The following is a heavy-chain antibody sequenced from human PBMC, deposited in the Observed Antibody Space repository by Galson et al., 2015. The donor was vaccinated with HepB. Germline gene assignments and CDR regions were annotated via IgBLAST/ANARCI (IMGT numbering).Heavy chain of an antibody. D-gene: IGHD6-19*01. V-gene: IGHV1-3*01. CDR3: ARTGGYSSGWYFPLGPFDY. Sequence: SVKVSCKASGYTFTSYAMHWVRQAPGQRLEWMGWINAGNGNTKYSQKFQGRVTITRDTSASTAYMELSSLRSEDTAVYYCARTGGYSSGWYFPLGPFDYWGQGTLVTVSS. CDR1: GYTFTSYA. CDR2: INAGNGNT. J-gene: IGHJ4*02.